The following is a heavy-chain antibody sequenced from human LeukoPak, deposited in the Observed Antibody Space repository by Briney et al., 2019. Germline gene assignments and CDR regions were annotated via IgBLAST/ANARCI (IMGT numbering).Heavy chain of an antibody. Sequence: SETLSLTCAVYGGSFSGYYWSWIRQPPGKGLEWIGEINHSGSTNYNPSLKSRVTISVDTSKNQFSLKLSSVTAADTAVYYCERSEYSSSGGYYYYYYMDVWGKGTTVTVSS. CDR3: ERSEYSSSGGYYYYYYMDV. CDR1: GGSFSGYY. CDR2: INHSGST. J-gene: IGHJ6*03. V-gene: IGHV4-34*01. D-gene: IGHD6-6*01.